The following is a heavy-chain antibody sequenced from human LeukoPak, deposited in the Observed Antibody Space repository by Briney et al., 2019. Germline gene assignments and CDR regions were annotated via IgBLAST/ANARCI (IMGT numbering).Heavy chain of an antibody. J-gene: IGHJ4*02. CDR3: ARGWELLRAFDY. CDR2: IYTSGST. CDR1: GGSISSGSYY. Sequence: SETLSLTCTVSGGSISSGSYYWSWIRQPAGKGLELIGRIYTSGSTNYSPSLKGRVTISVDTSKNQFSLKLSSVTAADTALYYCARGWELLRAFDYWGQGTPVTVSS. D-gene: IGHD1-26*01. V-gene: IGHV4-61*02.